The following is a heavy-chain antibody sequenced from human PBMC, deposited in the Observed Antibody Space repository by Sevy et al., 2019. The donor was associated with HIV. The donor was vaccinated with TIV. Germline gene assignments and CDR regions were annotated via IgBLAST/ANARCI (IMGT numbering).Heavy chain of an antibody. J-gene: IGHJ4*02. CDR1: GFTFKNYE. V-gene: IGHV3-48*03. CDR2: ISTSGSAI. D-gene: IGHD2-15*01. CDR3: ARGSDCSGRSCYFFSTPGLFDY. Sequence: GGSLRLSCAASGFTFKNYEMNWVRQAPGKGLEWVSYISTSGSAIYYADSVRGRFTISRDNAKNSLYLQMNSLRAEDTAVYYCARGSDCSGRSCYFFSTPGLFDYWGQGTLVTVSS.